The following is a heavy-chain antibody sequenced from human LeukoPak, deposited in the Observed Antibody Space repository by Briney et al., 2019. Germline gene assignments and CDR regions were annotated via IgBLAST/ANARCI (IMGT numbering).Heavy chain of an antibody. CDR3: ARGPNYYDSSLFDY. CDR1: GGSISSYY. D-gene: IGHD3-22*01. Sequence: PSETLSLTCTVSGGSISSYYWSWIRQPPGKGLEWIGYIYYSGSTNYNPSLKSRVTISVDTPKNQFSLKLSSVTAADTAVYYCARGPNYYDSSLFDYWGQGTLVTVSS. V-gene: IGHV4-59*01. J-gene: IGHJ4*02. CDR2: IYYSGST.